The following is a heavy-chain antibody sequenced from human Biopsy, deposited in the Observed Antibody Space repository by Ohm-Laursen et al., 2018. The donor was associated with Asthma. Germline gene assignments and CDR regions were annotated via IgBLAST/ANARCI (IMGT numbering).Heavy chain of an antibody. D-gene: IGHD5-12*01. CDR1: GGSVSSDKYY. CDR2: IFYSGAT. V-gene: IGHV4-61*01. J-gene: IGHJ4*02. CDR3: ARGTIVAGIDY. Sequence: SETLSLTCSVSGGSVSSDKYYWSWIRQPPGKGLEWIAYIFYSGATNYNPALKSRVAQSIDTSKSQFSLRLNSLSAADTAVYYYARGTIVAGIDYWGRGTLVTVSS.